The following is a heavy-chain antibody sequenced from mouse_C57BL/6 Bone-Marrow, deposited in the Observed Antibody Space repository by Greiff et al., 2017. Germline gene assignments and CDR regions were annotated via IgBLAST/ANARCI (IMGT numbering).Heavy chain of an antibody. J-gene: IGHJ4*01. CDR3: ARGYDYDYAMDY. V-gene: IGHV1-39*01. CDR2: INPYYGST. Sequence: EVQLQQSGPELVKPGASVKISCKASGYSFTDYNMTWVKQSNGKSLEWIGAINPYYGSTSYNQKFKGKATLTVDKSSNTAYMQLKRLTSEDSAVYYSARGYDYDYAMDYWGQGTSVTVSS. CDR1: GYSFTDYN. D-gene: IGHD2-4*01.